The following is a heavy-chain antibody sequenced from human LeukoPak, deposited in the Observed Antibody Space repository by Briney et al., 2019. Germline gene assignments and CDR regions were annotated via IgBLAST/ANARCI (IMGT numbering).Heavy chain of an antibody. V-gene: IGHV7-4-1*02. CDR2: INTNTGNP. CDR1: GYTFTSYA. Sequence: ASVNVSCKASGYTFTSYAMNWVRQAPGQGLEWMGWINTNTGNPTYAQGFTGRFVFSLDTSVSTAYLQISSLKAEDTAVYYCARATSLTGTTFYFDYWGQGTLVTVSS. J-gene: IGHJ4*02. D-gene: IGHD1-7*01. CDR3: ARATSLTGTTFYFDY.